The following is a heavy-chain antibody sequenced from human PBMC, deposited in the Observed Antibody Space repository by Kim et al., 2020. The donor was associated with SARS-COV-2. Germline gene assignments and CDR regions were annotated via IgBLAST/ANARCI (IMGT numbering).Heavy chain of an antibody. CDR1: GYTFTSYD. D-gene: IGHD3-3*01. J-gene: IGHJ6*02. Sequence: ASVKVSCKASGYTFTSYDINWVRQATGQGLEWMGWMNPNSGNTGYAQKFQGRVTMTRNTSISTAYMELSSLRSEDTAVYYCARVGRGIPPYYDFWSGYYPPILYGMDIWGQGTTVTVSS. CDR2: MNPNSGNT. CDR3: ARVGRGIPPYYDFWSGYYPPILYGMDI. V-gene: IGHV1-8*01.